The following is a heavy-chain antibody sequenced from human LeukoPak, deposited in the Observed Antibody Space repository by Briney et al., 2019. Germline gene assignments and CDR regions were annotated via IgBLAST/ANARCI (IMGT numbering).Heavy chain of an antibody. V-gene: IGHV1-2*02. CDR2: INPNSGGT. CDR3: ARALSYCSGGSCYSEDWFDP. Sequence: RASVKVSCKASGYTFTSYGISWVRQAPGQGLEWMGWINPNSGGTNYAQKFQGRVTMTRDTSISTAYMELSRLRSDDTAVYYCARALSYCSGGSCYSEDWFDPWGQGTLVTVSS. CDR1: GYTFTSYG. J-gene: IGHJ5*02. D-gene: IGHD2-15*01.